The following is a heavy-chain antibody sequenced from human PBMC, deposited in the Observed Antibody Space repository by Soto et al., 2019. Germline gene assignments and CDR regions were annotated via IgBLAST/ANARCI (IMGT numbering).Heavy chain of an antibody. J-gene: IGHJ5*01. D-gene: IGHD3-22*01. CDR3: AGWVGGSMYDNSGKYDS. Sequence: QVQLVESGGGVVQPGRSLRLTCAASGFIFSGSGMHWVRQAPGKGLEWVALVSNDGIRKYYGDSVKGRFTISRDNAENTLYLEMNSLRAEDQAVYYCAGWVGGSMYDNSGKYDSWGQGTLVTVSS. CDR1: GFIFSGSG. CDR2: VSNDGIRK. V-gene: IGHV3-30*03.